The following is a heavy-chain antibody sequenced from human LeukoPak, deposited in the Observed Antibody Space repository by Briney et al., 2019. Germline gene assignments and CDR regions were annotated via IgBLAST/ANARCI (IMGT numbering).Heavy chain of an antibody. D-gene: IGHD5-12*01. J-gene: IGHJ4*02. CDR1: GGSINSSTYY. V-gene: IGHV4-39*01. CDR2: IYDSGTT. Sequence: SATLSLTCTVSGGSINSSTYYSGSVRPPPRKGREWVGSIYDSGTTYSHPSLKRRLTIYVGTTTNSFSRKLSSVTAADKAGYYCARHDSGYVVAYWGQGTLVTVSS. CDR3: ARHDSGYVVAY.